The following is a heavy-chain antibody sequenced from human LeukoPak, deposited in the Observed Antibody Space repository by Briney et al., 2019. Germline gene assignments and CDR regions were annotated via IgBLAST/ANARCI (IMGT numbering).Heavy chain of an antibody. Sequence: GGSLRLSCAASGFTISSNYMNCVRQAPGKGLEWVSVIFNSGDTYYADSVKGRFTISRDTSKNTLYLQMNSLRVDDTAVYYCARDPAPATGAFDIWGQGTMVIIS. D-gene: IGHD1-1*01. V-gene: IGHV3-53*01. CDR1: GFTISSNY. CDR3: ARDPAPATGAFDI. J-gene: IGHJ3*02. CDR2: IFNSGDT.